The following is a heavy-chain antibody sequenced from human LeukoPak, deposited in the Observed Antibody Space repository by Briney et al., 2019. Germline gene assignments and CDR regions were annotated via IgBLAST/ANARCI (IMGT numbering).Heavy chain of an antibody. CDR1: GFTFSTYA. V-gene: IGHV3-23*01. Sequence: GGSLRLSCVASGFTFSTYAMSWVRQAPGRGLEWVSAISGSGGSTYYADSVKGRFTISRDNSKNTLYLQMSSLRAEDTAVYYCAKDSMYSSSWYYYFDYWGQGTLVTVSS. J-gene: IGHJ4*02. CDR3: AKDSMYSSSWYYYFDY. D-gene: IGHD6-13*01. CDR2: ISGSGGST.